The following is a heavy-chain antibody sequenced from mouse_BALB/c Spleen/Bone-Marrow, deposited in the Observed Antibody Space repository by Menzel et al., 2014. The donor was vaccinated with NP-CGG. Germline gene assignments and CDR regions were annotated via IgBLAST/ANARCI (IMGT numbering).Heavy chain of an antibody. CDR2: INPDSRSI. V-gene: IGHV4-1*02. Sequence: EVQLVESGGGLVQPGGSLKLSCAASGFDFSRYWMSWVRQAPGKGLEWIGEINPDSRSINYSPSLKDKFIISRDNAKNTLYLRLKKERAEDTALYYSARPDNSASLNYWGQGTPLTVSS. CDR1: GFDFSRYW. CDR3: ARPDNSASLNY. J-gene: IGHJ2*01. D-gene: IGHD1-3*01.